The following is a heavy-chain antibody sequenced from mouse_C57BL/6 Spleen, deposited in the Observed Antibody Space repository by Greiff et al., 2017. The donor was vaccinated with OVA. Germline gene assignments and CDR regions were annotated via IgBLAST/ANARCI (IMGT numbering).Heavy chain of an antibody. Sequence: EVQLVESEGGLVQPGSSMKLSCTASGFTFSDYYMAWVRQVPEKGLEWVANINYDGSSTYYLDSLKSRFIISRDNAKNLLYLQMSSLKSEDTATYYCARDEGWFAYWGQGTLVTVSA. CDR2: INYDGSST. CDR3: ARDEGWFAY. CDR1: GFTFSDYY. J-gene: IGHJ3*01. V-gene: IGHV5-16*01.